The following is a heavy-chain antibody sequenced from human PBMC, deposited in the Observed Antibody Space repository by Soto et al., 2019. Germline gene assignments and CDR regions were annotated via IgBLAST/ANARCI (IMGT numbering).Heavy chain of an antibody. D-gene: IGHD5-18*01. V-gene: IGHV4-59*04. J-gene: IGHJ6*02. CDR3: ARGRYSYGNYYYYGMDV. Sequence: SETLSLTCTVSGGSISSYYWSWIRQPQGKGQEWFGNIYYLGNTYYNPSLGSRVFISVDKSKNQFSLKLSSVTAADTAVYFCARGRYSYGNYYYYGMDVWGQGTTVTVSS. CDR1: GGSISSYY. CDR2: IYYLGNT.